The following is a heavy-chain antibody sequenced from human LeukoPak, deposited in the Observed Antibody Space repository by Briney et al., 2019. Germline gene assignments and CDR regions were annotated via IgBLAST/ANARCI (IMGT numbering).Heavy chain of an antibody. CDR1: GFTFSSYA. CDR2: ISYDGSNK. V-gene: IGHV3-30*04. J-gene: IGHJ4*02. CDR3: ARDGYGRITMVRGVAIDY. D-gene: IGHD3-10*01. Sequence: GGSLRLSCAASGFTFSSYAMHWVRQAPGKGLEWVAVISYDGSNKYYADSVKGRFTISRDNSKNSLYLQMNSLRAEDTAVYYCARDGYGRITMVRGVAIDYWGQGTLVTVSS.